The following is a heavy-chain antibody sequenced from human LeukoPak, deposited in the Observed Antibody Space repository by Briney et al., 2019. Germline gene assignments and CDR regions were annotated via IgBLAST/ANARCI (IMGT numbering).Heavy chain of an antibody. Sequence: GGSLRLSCAASGFTVSSNYMSWVRQAPGKGLEWVSVIYSGGSTYYADSVKGRFTISRDNSKNTLYLQMNSLRAKDTAVYYCARDSSGGPGFDPWGQGTLVTVSS. J-gene: IGHJ5*02. CDR1: GFTVSSNY. CDR3: ARDSSGGPGFDP. D-gene: IGHD3-22*01. CDR2: IYSGGST. V-gene: IGHV3-66*01.